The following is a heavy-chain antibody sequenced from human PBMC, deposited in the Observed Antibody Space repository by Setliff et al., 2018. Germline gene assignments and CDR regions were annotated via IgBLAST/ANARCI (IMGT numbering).Heavy chain of an antibody. CDR2: IYPGDSDA. CDR1: GYSFTNYW. D-gene: IGHD3-3*01. CDR3: ARQAIFGSDAFDI. V-gene: IGHV5-51*01. Sequence: GESLKLSCKGSGYSFTNYWIGWVRQMPGKGLEWMGIIYPGDSDARYSPSFQGQVTISADKSISTAYLQWSSPKASDTAMYYCARQAIFGSDAFDIWGQGTMVTVSS. J-gene: IGHJ3*02.